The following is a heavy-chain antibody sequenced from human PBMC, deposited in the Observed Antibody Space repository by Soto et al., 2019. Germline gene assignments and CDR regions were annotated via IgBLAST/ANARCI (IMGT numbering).Heavy chain of an antibody. CDR2: MYKTGST. CDR3: ARLIGDSWLDS. D-gene: IGHD2-8*01. CDR1: GGSISGYY. J-gene: IGHJ5*01. Sequence: SETLSLTCTVSGGSISGYYWSWIRQPPGKGLEWIGYMYKTGSTVYNPPFKSRITINADTSNNQLSLQLNSVTPDDTAVYYCARLIGDSWLDSWGQGTLVTVSS. V-gene: IGHV4-4*08.